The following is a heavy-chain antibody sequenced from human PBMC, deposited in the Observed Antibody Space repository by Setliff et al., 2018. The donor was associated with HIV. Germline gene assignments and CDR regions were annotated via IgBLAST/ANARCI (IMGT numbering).Heavy chain of an antibody. CDR3: ARNFGLSPSGKYYYYYGMDI. D-gene: IGHD3-10*01. CDR2: VNPNSGDA. CDR1: GYTFTGHY. Sequence: GASVKVSCKASGYTFTGHYLHWVRQAPGQGLEWLGWVNPNSGDAIYAQNFQGRVTMTRDTSINAAYTELRGLRSDDTAVYYCARNFGLSPSGKYYYYYGMDIWGQGTTVTVS. J-gene: IGHJ6*02. V-gene: IGHV1-2*02.